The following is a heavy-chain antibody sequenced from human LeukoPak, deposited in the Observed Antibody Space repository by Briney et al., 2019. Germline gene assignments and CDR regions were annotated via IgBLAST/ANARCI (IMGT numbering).Heavy chain of an antibody. CDR3: ARGIYCSGGSCYSGDFDY. V-gene: IGHV4-34*01. CDR2: INHSGST. J-gene: IGHJ4*02. D-gene: IGHD2-15*01. Sequence: SETLSLTCAVYGGSFSGYYWSWIRQPPGKGLDWIGEINHSGSTNYNPSLKSRVTISVDTSKNQFSLKLSYVTAADTAVYYCARGIYCSGGSCYSGDFDYWGQGTLVTVSS. CDR1: GGSFSGYY.